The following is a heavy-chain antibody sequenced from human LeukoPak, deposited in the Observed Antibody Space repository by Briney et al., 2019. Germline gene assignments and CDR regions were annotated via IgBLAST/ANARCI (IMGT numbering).Heavy chain of an antibody. V-gene: IGHV3-23*01. Sequence: HTGGSLRLSCAVSGITLNNYGMTWVRQAPGKGLEWVAGISDSGGSTKYADSVKSRFTISRDNPKNTLYLQMNSLRAEDTAVYFCAKRGVVIRVILVGFHKEAYYFESWGQGALVTVSS. CDR2: ISDSGGST. CDR1: GITLNNYG. D-gene: IGHD3/OR15-3a*01. J-gene: IGHJ4*02. CDR3: AKRGVVIRVILVGFHKEAYYFES.